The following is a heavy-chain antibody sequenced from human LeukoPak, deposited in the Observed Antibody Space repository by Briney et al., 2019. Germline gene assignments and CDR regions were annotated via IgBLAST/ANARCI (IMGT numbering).Heavy chain of an antibody. D-gene: IGHD3-22*01. CDR1: GFIFNDYA. Sequence: SLRLSCAGSGFIFNDYAMHWVRQVPGKGLEWVSGISWNSGDLDYADSVKGRFTISRDNAKNSIYLQMNSLRPEDTAVYYCATRDSSGSPRIWGQGTMVTVSS. CDR2: ISWNSGDL. CDR3: ATRDSSGSPRI. J-gene: IGHJ3*02. V-gene: IGHV3-9*01.